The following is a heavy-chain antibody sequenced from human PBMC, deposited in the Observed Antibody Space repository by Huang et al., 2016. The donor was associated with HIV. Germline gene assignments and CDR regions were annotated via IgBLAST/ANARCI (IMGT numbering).Heavy chain of an antibody. D-gene: IGHD3-10*01. V-gene: IGHV4-59*01. CDR3: ARDLRAYYYGSGSYPHAFDI. CDR1: GVSISSYY. CDR2: IYYSVST. Sequence: QVQLQESGPGLVKPSETLSLTCTVSGVSISSYYWSWIRQPPGKGLEWIGYIYYSVSTNYNPSLKSRVTISVDTSKNQCSLKLSSVTAADTAVYYCARDLRAYYYGSGSYPHAFDIWGQGTMVTVSS. J-gene: IGHJ3*02.